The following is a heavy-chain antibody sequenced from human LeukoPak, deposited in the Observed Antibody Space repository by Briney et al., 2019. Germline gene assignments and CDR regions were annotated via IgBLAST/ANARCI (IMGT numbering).Heavy chain of an antibody. CDR2: IYPGDSDT. CDR3: ARHKGASTLTTCFDD. Sequence: ASLQISCKGSGYSFTNYWIGWVRQMPGKGLVWMGVIYPGDSDTRYSPSFQGQVTISADKSLSTAYLQWSSLEASDTAMYYCARHKGASTLTTCFDDWGQGTLVTVSS. J-gene: IGHJ4*02. V-gene: IGHV5-51*01. D-gene: IGHD4-17*01. CDR1: GYSFTNYW.